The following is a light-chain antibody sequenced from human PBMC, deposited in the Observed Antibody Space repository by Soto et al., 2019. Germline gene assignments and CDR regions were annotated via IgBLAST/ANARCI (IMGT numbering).Light chain of an antibody. CDR2: DAS. J-gene: IGKJ4*01. V-gene: IGKV1-5*01. CDR1: QSISSW. CDR3: QQYNRYSLT. Sequence: DIQMTQSPSTLSASVGDRVIITCRASQSISSWLAWYQQKPGKAPKLLIYDASSLESGVPSRFSGSGSDTDFTLTINNLQPDDFATYHCQQYNRYSLTFGGGTKVEIK.